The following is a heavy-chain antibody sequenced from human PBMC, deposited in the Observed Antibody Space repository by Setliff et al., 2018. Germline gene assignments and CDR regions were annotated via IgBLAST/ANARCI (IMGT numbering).Heavy chain of an antibody. Sequence: SETLSLTCTVPGGAINSYYWSWNRQPPGKGLAWIAYISDSGSTNYNPSLKSRVTISLDTSKNQFSLKLSSVTAADTAVFYCARNNLHGTATTFAFDLWGQGTMVTVSS. J-gene: IGHJ3*01. CDR3: ARNNLHGTATTFAFDL. CDR2: ISDSGST. CDR1: GGAINSYY. D-gene: IGHD2-21*02. V-gene: IGHV4-59*08.